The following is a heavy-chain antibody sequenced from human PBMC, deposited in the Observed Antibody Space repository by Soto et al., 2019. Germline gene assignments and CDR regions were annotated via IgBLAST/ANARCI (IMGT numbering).Heavy chain of an antibody. CDR3: AKDQPYGSGELDYYYGMDV. D-gene: IGHD3-10*01. J-gene: IGHJ6*02. CDR1: GFTFSSYA. CDR2: ISGGGGST. V-gene: IGHV3-23*01. Sequence: HPGGSLRLSCAASGFTFSSYAMSWVRQAPGKGLEWVSAISGGGGSTYYADSVKGRFTISRDNSKNTLYLHMNSLRAEDTAIYYCAKDQPYGSGELDYYYGMDVWGQGTTVTVSS.